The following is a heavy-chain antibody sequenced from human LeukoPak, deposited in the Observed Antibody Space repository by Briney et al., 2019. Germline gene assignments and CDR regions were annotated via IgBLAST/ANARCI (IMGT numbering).Heavy chain of an antibody. J-gene: IGHJ4*02. CDR2: ISYDGSNK. V-gene: IGHV3-30*18. Sequence: GGSLRLSCAASGFTFSSYGMHWVRQAPGKGLEWVAVISYDGSNKYYADSVKGRFTISRDNSKNTLYLQMNSLRAEDTAVYYCANWEKLTTASDYWGQGTLVTVSS. CDR1: GFTFSSYG. D-gene: IGHD4-17*01. CDR3: ANWEKLTTASDY.